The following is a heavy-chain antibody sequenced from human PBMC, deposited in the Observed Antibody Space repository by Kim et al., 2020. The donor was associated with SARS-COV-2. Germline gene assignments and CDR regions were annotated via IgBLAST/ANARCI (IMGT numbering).Heavy chain of an antibody. V-gene: IGHV3-30*04. CDR2: ISYDGSNK. CDR3: ARDPESGYYFQSLDY. J-gene: IGHJ4*02. Sequence: GGSLRLSCAASGFTFSSYAMHWVRQAPGKGLEWVAVISYDGSNKYYADSVKGRFTISRDNSKNTLYLQMNSLRAEDTAVYYCARDPESGYYFQSLDYWGQGTLGTVSS. D-gene: IGHD3-22*01. CDR1: GFTFSSYA.